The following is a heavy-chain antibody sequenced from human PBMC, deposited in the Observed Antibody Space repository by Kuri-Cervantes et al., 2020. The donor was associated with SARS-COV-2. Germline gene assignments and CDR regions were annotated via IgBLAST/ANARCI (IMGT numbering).Heavy chain of an antibody. V-gene: IGHV1-69*04. J-gene: IGHJ5*02. D-gene: IGHD4-23*01. CDR1: GGTFSSYA. CDR3: ASSQDPRIDYGGNHNWFDP. Sequence: SVKVSCKASGGTFSSYAISWVRQAPGQGLEWMGRIIPILGIANYAQKFQGRVTITADKSTSTAYMELSSLRSEDTVVYYCASSQDPRIDYGGNHNWFDPWGQGTLVTVSS. CDR2: IIPILGIA.